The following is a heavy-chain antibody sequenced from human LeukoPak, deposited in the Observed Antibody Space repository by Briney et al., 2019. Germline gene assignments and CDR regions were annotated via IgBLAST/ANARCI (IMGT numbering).Heavy chain of an antibody. V-gene: IGHV4-59*01. CDR3: ARRGRGVIDY. CDR1: GGSISSYY. CDR2: IYYSGST. J-gene: IGHJ4*02. Sequence: SETLSLTCTVSGGSISSYYWSWLREPPGKGLEWIGYIYYSGSTNYNPSLKSRVPISVDTSKNQFSLKLSSVTAADTAVYYCARRGRGVIDYWGQGTLVTVSS. D-gene: IGHD3-10*01.